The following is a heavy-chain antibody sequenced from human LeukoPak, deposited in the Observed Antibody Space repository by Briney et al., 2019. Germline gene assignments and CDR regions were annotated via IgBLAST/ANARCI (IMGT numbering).Heavy chain of an antibody. CDR1: GGSSSSYY. D-gene: IGHD2-15*01. CDR2: IYYSGST. Sequence: SETLSLTCTVSGGSSSSYYWSWIRQPPGKGLEWIGYIYYSGSTNYNPSLKSRVTISADTSKNQFSLKLSSVSAADTAVYYCAXFPCSVXSXYPXYWGQGXLVTVSS. V-gene: IGHV4-59*01. J-gene: IGHJ4*02. CDR3: AXFPCSVXSXYPXY.